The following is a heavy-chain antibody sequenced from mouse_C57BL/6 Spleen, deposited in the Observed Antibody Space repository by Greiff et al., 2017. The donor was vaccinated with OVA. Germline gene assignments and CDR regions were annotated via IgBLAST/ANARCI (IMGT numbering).Heavy chain of an antibody. CDR3: ARERTAESFDY. J-gene: IGHJ2*01. CDR2: IDPSDSYT. CDR1: GYTFTSYW. Sequence: QVQLQQPGAELVRPGTSVKLSCKASGYTFTSYWMHWVKQRPGQGLEWIGVIDPSDSYTNYTPKFQGKATLTVDTSSSTAYMQLSSLTSEDSAVYYGARERTAESFDYWGQGTTLTVSA. D-gene: IGHD3-1*01. V-gene: IGHV1-59*01.